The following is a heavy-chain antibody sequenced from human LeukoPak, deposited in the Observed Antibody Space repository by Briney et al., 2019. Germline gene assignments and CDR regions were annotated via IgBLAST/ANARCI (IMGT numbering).Heavy chain of an antibody. J-gene: IGHJ4*02. Sequence: GASVKVSCNTSGYTFTSYDINWVRQATGQGPEWMGWMNPNSVRTGLAQKFQGRVTMTRNTSINTGYMELTSLRSEDTAVYYCARGRYRSDYWGQGTLVTVSS. V-gene: IGHV1-8*01. D-gene: IGHD1-26*01. CDR3: ARGRYRSDY. CDR1: GYTFTSYD. CDR2: MNPNSVRT.